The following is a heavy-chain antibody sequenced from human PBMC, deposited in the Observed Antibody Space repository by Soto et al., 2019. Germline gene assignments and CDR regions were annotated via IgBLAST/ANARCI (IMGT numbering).Heavy chain of an antibody. Sequence: PSETLSLTCAVSGGSISSGGYSWSWIRQPPGKGLEWIGYIYHSGSTYYNPSLKSRVTISVDRSKNQFSLKLSSVTAADTAVYYCARATSERWLQLDSYFDYWGQGTLVTVSS. CDR1: GGSISSGGYS. CDR2: IYHSGST. D-gene: IGHD5-12*01. V-gene: IGHV4-30-2*01. J-gene: IGHJ4*02. CDR3: ARATSERWLQLDSYFDY.